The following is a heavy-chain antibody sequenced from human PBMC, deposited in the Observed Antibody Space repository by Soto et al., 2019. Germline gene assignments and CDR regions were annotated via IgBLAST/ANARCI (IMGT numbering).Heavy chain of an antibody. V-gene: IGHV1-69*02. Sequence: QVQLVQSGAEVKKPGSSVKVSCKASGGTFRSYSISWVRQAPGQGLEWMGRIIPILGLANYAQKFQGRVTFTADKSTSTVYMDLSSLRSEDTAVYYCASPMNCSGGSCYFSYFDYWGQGTLVTVSS. CDR1: GGTFRSYS. D-gene: IGHD2-15*01. CDR3: ASPMNCSGGSCYFSYFDY. CDR2: IIPILGLA. J-gene: IGHJ4*02.